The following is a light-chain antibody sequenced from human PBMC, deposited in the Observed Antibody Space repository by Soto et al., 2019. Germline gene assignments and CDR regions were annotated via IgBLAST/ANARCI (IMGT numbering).Light chain of an antibody. CDR3: QHYGSSLWT. J-gene: IGKJ1*01. Sequence: EIVLTQSPGTLSLSPGEGATLSCRASESVASSYLAWYQQIPGQAPRLLIYGASSRATGIPDRFSGSGSGTDFTLTISRLEPEDFAVYYCQHYGSSLWTFGQGTKVDIK. CDR2: GAS. V-gene: IGKV3-20*01. CDR1: ESVASSY.